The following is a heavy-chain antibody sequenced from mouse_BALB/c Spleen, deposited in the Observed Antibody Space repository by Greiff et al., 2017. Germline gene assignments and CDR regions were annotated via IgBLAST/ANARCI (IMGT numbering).Heavy chain of an antibody. J-gene: IGHJ4*01. V-gene: IGHV5-12-2*01. Sequence: EVMLVESGGGLVKPGGSLKLSCAASGFTFSSYAMSWVRQTPEKRLEWVAYISNGGGSTYYPDTVKGRFTISRDNAKNTLYLQMSSLKSEDTAMYYCARRGGKPHYYAMDYWGQGTSVTVSS. CDR3: ARRGGKPHYYAMDY. D-gene: IGHD2-1*01. CDR1: GFTFSSYA. CDR2: ISNGGGST.